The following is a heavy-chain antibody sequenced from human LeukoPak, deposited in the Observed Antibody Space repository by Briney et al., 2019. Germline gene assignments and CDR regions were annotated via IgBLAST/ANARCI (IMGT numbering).Heavy chain of an antibody. Sequence: SETLSLTCTVSGGSISSSSYYWGWIRQPPGKGLEWIGSIYYSGSTYYNPSLKSRVTISVDTSKNQFSLKLSSVTAADTAVYYCARQGSKQWLVYDYWGQGTLVTVSS. CDR1: GGSISSSSYY. CDR3: ARQGSKQWLVYDY. D-gene: IGHD6-19*01. V-gene: IGHV4-39*01. CDR2: IYYSGST. J-gene: IGHJ4*02.